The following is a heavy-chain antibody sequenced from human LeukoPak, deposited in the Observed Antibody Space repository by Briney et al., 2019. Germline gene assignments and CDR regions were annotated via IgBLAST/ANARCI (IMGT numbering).Heavy chain of an antibody. J-gene: IGHJ6*02. D-gene: IGHD1-26*01. CDR2: INHSGST. Sequence: PSETLSLTCAVYGGSFSGYYWSWIRQPPGKGLEWIGEINHSGSTNYNPSLKSRVTISVDTSKNQFSLKLSSVTAADTAVYYCARRVAAPPKLYYYYGMDVWGQGTTVTVSS. V-gene: IGHV4-34*01. CDR3: ARRVAAPPKLYYYYGMDV. CDR1: GGSFSGYY.